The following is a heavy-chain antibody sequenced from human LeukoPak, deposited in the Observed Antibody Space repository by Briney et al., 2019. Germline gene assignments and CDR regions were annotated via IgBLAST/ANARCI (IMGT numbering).Heavy chain of an antibody. V-gene: IGHV1-18*01. CDR2: ISAYNGNT. Sequence: HVASVKVSCKASGYTFTSYGISWVRQAPGQGLEWMGWISAYNGNTNYAQKLQGRVTMTTDTSTSTAYMELRSLRSDDTAVYYCARAAELSKQQLTHRPDYWGQGTLVTVSS. CDR3: ARAAELSKQQLTHRPDY. J-gene: IGHJ4*02. D-gene: IGHD6-13*01. CDR1: GYTFTSYG.